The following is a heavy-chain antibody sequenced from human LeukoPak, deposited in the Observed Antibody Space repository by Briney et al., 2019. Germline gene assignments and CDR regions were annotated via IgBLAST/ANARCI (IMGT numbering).Heavy chain of an antibody. CDR3: ARDGVSSWPYYYDYYMDV. CDR2: INSDGSST. CDR1: GFTFSSYW. V-gene: IGHV3-74*01. Sequence: GGSLRLSCAASGFTFSSYWIHWVRQAPGKGLVWVSRINSDGSSTTYADSVKGRFTISRDNAKNTLYLQMNSLRAEDTAVYYCARDGVSSWPYYYDYYMDVWGKGTTVTVSS. D-gene: IGHD6-13*01. J-gene: IGHJ6*03.